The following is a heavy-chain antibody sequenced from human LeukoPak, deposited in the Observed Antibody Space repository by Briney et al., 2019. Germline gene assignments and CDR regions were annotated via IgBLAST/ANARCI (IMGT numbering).Heavy chain of an antibody. V-gene: IGHV5-51*01. J-gene: IGHJ4*02. CDR1: GYSFTSYW. CDR2: IYPGDSGT. Sequence: GESLKISCKGSGYSFTSYWIGWVRQMPGKGLEWMGIIYPGDSGTRYSPSFQGQVTISADKSISTAYLQWSSLKASDTAMYYCARHAAATYYDILTGYYPDYWGQGTLVTVSS. CDR3: ARHAAATYYDILTGYYPDY. D-gene: IGHD3-9*01.